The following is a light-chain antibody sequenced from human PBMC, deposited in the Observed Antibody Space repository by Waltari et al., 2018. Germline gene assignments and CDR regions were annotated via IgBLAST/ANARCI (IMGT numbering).Light chain of an antibody. CDR1: QSVSSN. Sequence: EIVMTQSPDTLSVSPGERATLSCRASQSVSSNLAWYQQKPGQAPRLRIYGASTRATGIPARFSGSGSGTEFTLTISSLYSEDFAVYYCQQYNNWPPITFGQGTRLEIK. CDR3: QQYNNWPPIT. J-gene: IGKJ5*01. V-gene: IGKV3-15*01. CDR2: GAS.